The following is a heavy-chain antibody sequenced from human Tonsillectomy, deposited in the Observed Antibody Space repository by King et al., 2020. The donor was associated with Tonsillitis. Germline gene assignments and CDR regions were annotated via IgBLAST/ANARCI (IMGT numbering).Heavy chain of an antibody. CDR1: GFTVSSKY. J-gene: IGHJ4*02. CDR3: ATLPPVHYDSSGFYDY. CDR2: IYNDRST. D-gene: IGHD3-22*01. V-gene: IGHV3-53*01. Sequence: VQLVESGGRLIQPGGSLRLSCAASGFTVSSKYMSWVRQAPGKGLEWVSVIYNDRSTTYADSVKGRFTIARDNSKNTLYLQMNALRAEDTAVYYCATLPPVHYDSSGFYDYWGQGTLVTVSS.